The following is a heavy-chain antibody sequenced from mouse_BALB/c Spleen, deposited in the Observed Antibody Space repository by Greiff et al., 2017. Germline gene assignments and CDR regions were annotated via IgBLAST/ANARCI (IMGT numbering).Heavy chain of an antibody. D-gene: IGHD2-10*02. CDR2: INPSTGYT. V-gene: IGHV1-7*01. CDR1: GYTFTSYW. J-gene: IGHJ3*01. Sequence: VKLVESGAELAKPGASVKMSCKASGYTFTSYWMHWVKQRPGQGLEWIGYINPSTGYTEYNQKFKDKATLTADKSSSTAYMQLSSLTSEDSAVYYCAREGRKYGKETSFAYWGQGTLVTVSA. CDR3: AREGRKYGKETSFAY.